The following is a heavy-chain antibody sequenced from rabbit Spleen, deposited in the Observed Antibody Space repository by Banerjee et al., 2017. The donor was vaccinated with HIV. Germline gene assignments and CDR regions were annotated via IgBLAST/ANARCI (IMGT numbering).Heavy chain of an antibody. CDR3: ARDWRYDDYNL. CDR2: IYPGFGIT. J-gene: IGHJ4*01. D-gene: IGHD2-1*01. CDR1: GIDFSSYG. V-gene: IGHV1S47*01. Sequence: QEQLVESGGGLVTLGGSLKLSCKASGIDFSSYGISWVRQAPGKGLEWIAYIYPGFGITNYANSVKGRFTISSDNAQNTVFLQMTSLTASDTATYFCARDWRYDDYNLWGQGTLVTVS.